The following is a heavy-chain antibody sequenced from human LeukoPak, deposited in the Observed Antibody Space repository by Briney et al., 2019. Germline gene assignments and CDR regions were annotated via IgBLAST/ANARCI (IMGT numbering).Heavy chain of an antibody. CDR3: ARVCGSGRSGGGCFPDAFDY. Sequence: GGSLRLAWAATGFTFSIYTIIWVRQAPGKGLEWVSSIISASTDIDYADSAKGRFTISRDNAKNSLYLHMNSLRVEDTAVYYCARVCGSGRSGGGCFPDAFDYWGLGTLVTVSS. J-gene: IGHJ4*02. D-gene: IGHD2-15*01. V-gene: IGHV3-21*04. CDR2: IISASTDI. CDR1: GFTFSIYT.